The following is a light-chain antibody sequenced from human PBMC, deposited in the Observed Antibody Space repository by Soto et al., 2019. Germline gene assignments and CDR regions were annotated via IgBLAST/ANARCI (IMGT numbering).Light chain of an antibody. V-gene: IGKV3-11*01. J-gene: IGKJ5*01. CDR2: DAS. CDR3: QQYNRWPPIT. Sequence: EIVLTQSPATLSLSPGEIAALSCRASQSVSSYLAWYQQKPGQAPRLLIYDASNRATGIPARFSGSGSGTEFTLTISSLQSEDFAVYYCQQYNRWPPITFGQGTRLEIK. CDR1: QSVSSY.